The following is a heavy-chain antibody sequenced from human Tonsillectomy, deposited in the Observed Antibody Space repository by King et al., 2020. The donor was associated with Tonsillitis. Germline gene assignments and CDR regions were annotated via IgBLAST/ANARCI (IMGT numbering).Heavy chain of an antibody. D-gene: IGHD5-12*01. J-gene: IGHJ6*03. CDR1: GGSLSGDY. V-gene: IGHV4-34*01. Sequence: VQLQQWGAGLLKPSETLSLTCGVSGGSLSGDYWNLIRQPPGKGLEWIGEINHTGGRSNYNPSLQSRVTISIDTSQNQFSLRLFSVTAAYTAVYYCARGQGYRAARSYYYYYYLDVWGKGTTVTVSS. CDR3: ARGQGYRAARSYYYYYYLDV. CDR2: INHTGGRS.